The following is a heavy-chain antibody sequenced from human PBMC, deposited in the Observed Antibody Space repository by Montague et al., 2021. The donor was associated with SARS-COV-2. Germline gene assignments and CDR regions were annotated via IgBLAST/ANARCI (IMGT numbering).Heavy chain of an antibody. J-gene: IGHJ4*02. Sequence: SETLSLTCAVYGVSFSDHIWCWIRHPPGTGLELFGEINHSGRTTSSPSLRFRVSISIDTSTNEFSLHLRSLTAAAAAVYYCARVNYGEVDYWGPGTLVTVSS. CDR2: INHSGRT. CDR3: ARVNYGEVDY. CDR1: GVSFSDHI. V-gene: IGHV4-34*01. D-gene: IGHD4-17*01.